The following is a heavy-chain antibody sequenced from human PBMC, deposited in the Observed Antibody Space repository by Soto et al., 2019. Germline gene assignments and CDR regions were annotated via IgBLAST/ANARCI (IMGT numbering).Heavy chain of an antibody. Sequence: EVQLLESGGGLVQPGGSLRLSCAASGFTFSSHVMNWVRQAPGKGLEWVAAISGGGGTTYYGDSVEGRFTMSRANSKTTRYLRMNSLTAEDTAVYYCARGSRAPPPPVYGMAVWGQGTTVTVSS. CDR1: GFTFSSHV. V-gene: IGHV3-23*01. CDR3: ARGSRAPPPPVYGMAV. J-gene: IGHJ6*02. CDR2: ISGGGGTT.